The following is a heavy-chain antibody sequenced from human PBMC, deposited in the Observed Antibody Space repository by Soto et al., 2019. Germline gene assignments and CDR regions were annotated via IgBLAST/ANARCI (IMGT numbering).Heavy chain of an antibody. Sequence: SETLSLTCTVSGGSISSYYWSWIRQPPGKGLEWIGYIYYSGSTNYNPSLKSRVTISVDTSKNQFSLKLSSVTAADTAVYYCARDPSGSYGDYDLGAFDIWGQGTMVTVSS. CDR2: IYYSGST. CDR3: ARDPSGSYGDYDLGAFDI. J-gene: IGHJ3*02. D-gene: IGHD4-17*01. CDR1: GGSISSYY. V-gene: IGHV4-59*01.